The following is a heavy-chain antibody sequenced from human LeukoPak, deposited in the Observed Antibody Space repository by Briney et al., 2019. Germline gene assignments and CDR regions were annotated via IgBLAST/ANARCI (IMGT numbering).Heavy chain of an antibody. Sequence: PSETLSLTCAVSGYSISSGYYWGWIRQPPGKGLEWIGNIYQSGSTFHNPSLKSRATISLDTSKNQFSLKLRSVTAADTAVYYCAREVGYCSRTSYLDWFDPWGQGTLVTVSS. D-gene: IGHD2-2*01. CDR3: AREVGYCSRTSYLDWFDP. CDR2: IYQSGST. V-gene: IGHV4-38-2*01. J-gene: IGHJ5*02. CDR1: GYSISSGYY.